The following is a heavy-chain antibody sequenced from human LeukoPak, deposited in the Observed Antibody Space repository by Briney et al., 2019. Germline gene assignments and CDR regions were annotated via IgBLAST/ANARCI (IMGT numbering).Heavy chain of an antibody. D-gene: IGHD3-10*01. CDR2: IYSGGST. CDR1: GFTVSSNY. CDR3: AKLGLGSGNY. V-gene: IGHV3-53*01. Sequence: GGSLRLSCTASGFTVSSNYMSWVRQAPGKGLEWVSVIYSGGSTSYADSVKGRFTISRDNSKNTLYLQVNSLRAEDTAVYYCAKLGLGSGNYWGQGTLVTVSS. J-gene: IGHJ4*02.